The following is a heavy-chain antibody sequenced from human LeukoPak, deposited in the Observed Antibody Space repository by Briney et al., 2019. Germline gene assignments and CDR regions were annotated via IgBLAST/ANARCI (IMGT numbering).Heavy chain of an antibody. V-gene: IGHV3-7*03. J-gene: IGHJ3*02. CDR3: AKDHGAFDI. CDR2: IKQDGSEK. CDR1: GFTFSSYW. Sequence: GGSLRLSCAASGFTFSSYWMSWVRQAPGKGLEWVANIKQDGSEKYYVDSVKGRFTISRDNSKNTLYLQMNSLRAEDTAVYYCAKDHGAFDIWGQGTMVTVSS.